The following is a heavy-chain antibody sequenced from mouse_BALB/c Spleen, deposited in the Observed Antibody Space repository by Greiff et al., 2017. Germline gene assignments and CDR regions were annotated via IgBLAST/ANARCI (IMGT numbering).Heavy chain of an antibody. CDR3: ARSLYGNYGYYAMDY. D-gene: IGHD2-1*01. Sequence: VQLQQPGAELVKPGASVKMSCKASGYTFTSYNMHWVKQTPGQGLEWIGAIYPGNGDTSYNQKFKGKATLTADKSSSTAYMQLSSLTSEDSAVYYCARSLYGNYGYYAMDYWGQGTSVTVSS. CDR2: IYPGNGDT. J-gene: IGHJ4*01. CDR1: GYTFTSYN. V-gene: IGHV1-12*01.